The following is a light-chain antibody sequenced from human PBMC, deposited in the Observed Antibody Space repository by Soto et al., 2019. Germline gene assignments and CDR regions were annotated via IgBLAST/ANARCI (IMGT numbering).Light chain of an antibody. CDR1: SSDVGGYNY. J-gene: IGLJ3*02. Sequence: QSALTQPPSASGSPGQSVTISCTETSSDVGGYNYVSWYQQHPGKAPKLMIYEVSKRPSGVPDRFSGSKSGNTASLTVSGLQAEDEADYYCTSYAGDTSLGVLGGGTKVTVL. CDR3: TSYAGDTSLGV. V-gene: IGLV2-8*01. CDR2: EVS.